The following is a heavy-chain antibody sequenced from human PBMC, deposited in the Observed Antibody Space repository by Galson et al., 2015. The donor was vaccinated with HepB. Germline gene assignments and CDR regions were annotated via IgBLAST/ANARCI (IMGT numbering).Heavy chain of an antibody. D-gene: IGHD6-25*01. CDR3: ARQSGSANWFDP. J-gene: IGHJ5*02. CDR2: IYYSGNT. CDR1: GGSISSSSYY. V-gene: IGHV4-39*01. Sequence: LSLTCTVSGGSISSSSYYWGWIRQPPGKGLEWIGSIYYSGNTYYNPSLKSRVTISVDTSKNQFSLKLSSVTAADTAVYYCARQSGSANWFDPWGQGTLVTVSS.